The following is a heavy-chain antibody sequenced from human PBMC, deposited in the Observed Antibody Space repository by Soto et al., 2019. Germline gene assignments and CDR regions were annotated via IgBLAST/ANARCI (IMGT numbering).Heavy chain of an antibody. CDR2: IAYRGRV. CDR1: GVSVSDYEYY. D-gene: IGHD4-17*01. J-gene: IGHJ4*02. V-gene: IGHV4-61*08. CDR3: ARRYGPGFDY. Sequence: SETLSLTYAVSGVSVSDYEYYGNLVRQNPGKGLEWIGYIAYRGRVNYNPSLQTPVNISLDTSKNKISLKLSSVTAADTAVYYCARRYGPGFDYWGQGTLVTVSS.